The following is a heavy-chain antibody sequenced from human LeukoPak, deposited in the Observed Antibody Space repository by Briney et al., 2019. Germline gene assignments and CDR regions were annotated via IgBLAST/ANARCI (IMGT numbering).Heavy chain of an antibody. D-gene: IGHD4-17*01. CDR1: GFTFSSYW. CDR2: INGDGSST. CDR3: ARVRYDYYGMDV. Sequence: GGSLRLSCAASGFTFSSYWMHWVRQAPGKGLVWVSRINGDGSSTSYADSVKGRFTISRDNAKNTLYLQMNSLRAEGTAVYYCARVRYDYYGMDVWGQGTTVTVSS. V-gene: IGHV3-74*01. J-gene: IGHJ6*02.